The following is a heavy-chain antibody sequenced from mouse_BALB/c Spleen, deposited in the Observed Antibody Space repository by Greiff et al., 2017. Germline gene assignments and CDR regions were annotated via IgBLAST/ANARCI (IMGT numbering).Heavy chain of an antibody. CDR1: GFSFSNYW. J-gene: IGHJ2*01. V-gene: IGHV6-6*02. Sequence: EVQLVESGGGLVQPGGSLKLSCVASGFSFSNYWMYWVRQSPEKGLEWVAEIRLKTNNYGTHYAESVKGRFTLSRDDTNSSVYLQMNNLRAEDTGIYSCTRYYFDYWGQGTTLTVSS. CDR2: IRLKTNNYGT. CDR3: TRYYFDY.